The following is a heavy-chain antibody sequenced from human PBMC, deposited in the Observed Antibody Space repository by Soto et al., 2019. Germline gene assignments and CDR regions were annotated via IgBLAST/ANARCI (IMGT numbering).Heavy chain of an antibody. CDR3: ARARTLGDAFDI. Sequence: QVQLVQSGAEVKKPGSSVKVSCKASGGTFSTYTMSWVRQAPGQGLEWMGTIVPICGMANYAQKFQGRVTITADKSTRTAYMELTSLRSEDTAVYYCARARTLGDAFDIWGQGTMVTVSS. J-gene: IGHJ3*02. CDR2: IVPICGMA. D-gene: IGHD3-16*01. CDR1: GGTFSTYT. V-gene: IGHV1-69*02.